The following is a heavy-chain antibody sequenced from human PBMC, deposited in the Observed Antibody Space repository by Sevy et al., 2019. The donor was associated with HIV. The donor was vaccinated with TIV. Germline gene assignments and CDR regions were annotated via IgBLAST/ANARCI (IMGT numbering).Heavy chain of an antibody. Sequence: GESLKISCAASGFTFSSHTMLWVRQAPGKGLEYVSAISPNGGRTYSANSVKGRLTISRDNSNDMLYLKMDSLRTEDMAVYYCARVAFRELLPNGLDSWGQGTLVTVSS. CDR2: ISPNGGRT. D-gene: IGHD1-7*01. J-gene: IGHJ4*02. CDR1: GFTFSSHT. CDR3: ARVAFRELLPNGLDS. V-gene: IGHV3-64*01.